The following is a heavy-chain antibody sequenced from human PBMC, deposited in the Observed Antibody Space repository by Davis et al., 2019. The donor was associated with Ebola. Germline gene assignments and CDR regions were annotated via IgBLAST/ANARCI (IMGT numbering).Heavy chain of an antibody. CDR3: AGDDGDSVEDGWFDP. V-gene: IGHV3-66*02. CDR1: GFTVGSKY. D-gene: IGHD4-17*01. Sequence: GESLKISCAASGFTVGSKYMNWVRQVPGKGLEWVSVMYSVGSTFYADSVKGRFTMSRDNSKNTLYLQMNSLRPEDTAVYYCAGDDGDSVEDGWFDPWGQGTLVTVSS. J-gene: IGHJ5*02. CDR2: MYSVGST.